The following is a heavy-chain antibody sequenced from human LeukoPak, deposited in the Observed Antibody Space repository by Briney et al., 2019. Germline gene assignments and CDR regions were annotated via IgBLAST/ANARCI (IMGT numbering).Heavy chain of an antibody. J-gene: IGHJ4*02. CDR2: ITGSGGNT. D-gene: IGHD5-12*01. V-gene: IGHV3-23*01. CDR1: GFTFSNYA. CDR3: ATLMRGPIGYVGYGGEDY. Sequence: GGSLRLSCAASGFTFSNYAMTWVRQAPGMGLLWVAAITGSGGNTYYADSVKGRFTNSRDNSKNTLYLQMNSLRAEDTAVYYCATLMRGPIGYVGYGGEDYWGQGTLVSVSS.